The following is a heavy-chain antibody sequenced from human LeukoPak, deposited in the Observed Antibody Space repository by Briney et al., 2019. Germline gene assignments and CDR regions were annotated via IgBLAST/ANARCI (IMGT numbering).Heavy chain of an antibody. J-gene: IGHJ5*02. D-gene: IGHD6-19*01. Sequence: ASVKVSCKASGYTLTSYAMHWVRQAPGQRLEWMGWINAGNGNTKYSQKFQGRVTITRDTSASTAYMELSSLRSEDTAVYYCARDPNSSGWCVNWFDPWGQGTLVTVSS. CDR3: ARDPNSSGWCVNWFDP. V-gene: IGHV1-3*01. CDR1: GYTLTSYA. CDR2: INAGNGNT.